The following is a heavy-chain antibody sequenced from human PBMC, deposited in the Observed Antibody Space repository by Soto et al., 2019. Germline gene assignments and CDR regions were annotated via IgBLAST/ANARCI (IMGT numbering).Heavy chain of an antibody. V-gene: IGHV3-15*07. CDR3: TTLKGIDFWSATYGMDV. Sequence: EVQLVESGGGLVKPGGSLRLSCAASGFTFSNACMSWVRQAPGKGLEWVGRIKSKTDGGTTDYAAPVKGRFTISRDDSKNTLYLQMNSLRTEDTALYYCTTLKGIDFWSATYGMDVWGQGTTVTVSS. CDR2: IKSKTDGGTT. D-gene: IGHD3-3*01. J-gene: IGHJ6*02. CDR1: GFTFSNAC.